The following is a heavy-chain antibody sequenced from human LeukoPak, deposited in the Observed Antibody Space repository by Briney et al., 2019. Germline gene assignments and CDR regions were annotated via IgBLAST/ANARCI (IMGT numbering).Heavy chain of an antibody. CDR3: ARGGSIVGATPHDAFDI. D-gene: IGHD1-26*01. CDR2: IYYSGST. V-gene: IGHV4-59*01. Sequence: PSETLSLTCTVSAAPITSYYWSWIRQPPGKGLEWIGYIYYSGSTNYNPSLKSRVAISVDTSKNQVSPRLSSVTAADTAVYYCARGGSIVGATPHDAFDIWGQGTVVTVS. J-gene: IGHJ3*02. CDR1: AAPITSYY.